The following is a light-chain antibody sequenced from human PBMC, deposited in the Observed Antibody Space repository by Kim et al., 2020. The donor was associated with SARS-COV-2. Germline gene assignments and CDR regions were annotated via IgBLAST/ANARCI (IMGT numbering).Light chain of an antibody. J-gene: IGKJ4*01. Sequence: SPGERATLSCRASQSVSSNLAWYQQKPGQAPRLLIYGASTRATGIPARFSGSGSGTEFTLTFSSLQSEDFAVYYCQQYNNWPPLTFGGGTKVEIK. CDR3: QQYNNWPPLT. V-gene: IGKV3-15*01. CDR1: QSVSSN. CDR2: GAS.